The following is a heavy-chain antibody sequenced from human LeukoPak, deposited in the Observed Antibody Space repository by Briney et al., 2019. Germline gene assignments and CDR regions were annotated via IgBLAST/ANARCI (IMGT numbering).Heavy chain of an antibody. V-gene: IGHV3-23*01. J-gene: IGHJ4*02. Sequence: GGSLRLSCAASGFTFSSYAMSWVRQAPGKGLEWASAISGSGGSTYYADSVKGRFTISRDNSKNTLYLQMDSLRAEDTAVYYCAKVTLPGFDYWGQGTLVTVSS. CDR2: ISGSGGST. CDR1: GFTFSSYA. CDR3: AKVTLPGFDY. D-gene: IGHD1-14*01.